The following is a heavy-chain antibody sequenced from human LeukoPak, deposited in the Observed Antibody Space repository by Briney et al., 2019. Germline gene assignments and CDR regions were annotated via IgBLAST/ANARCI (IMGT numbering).Heavy chain of an antibody. CDR3: ARQAHTYYDFWGFDP. CDR2: IYYSGST. CDR1: GGSISSSSCY. J-gene: IGHJ5*02. V-gene: IGHV4-39*01. D-gene: IGHD3-3*01. Sequence: SETLSLTCTVSGGSISSSSCYWGWIRQPPGKGLEWIGSIYYSGSTYYNPSLKSRVTISVDTSKNQFSLKLSSVTAADTAVYYCARQAHTYYDFWGFDPWGQGTLVTVSS.